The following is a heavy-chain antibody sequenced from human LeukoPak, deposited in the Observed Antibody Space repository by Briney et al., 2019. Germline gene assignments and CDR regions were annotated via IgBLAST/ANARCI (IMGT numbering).Heavy chain of an antibody. V-gene: IGHV1-18*01. CDR2: ISAYNGNT. Sequence: ASVKVSCKASGYTFTSYGISWVRQAPGQGLEWMGWISAYNGNTNYAQKLQGRVTTTTDTSTSTAYMELRSLRSDDTAVYYCARDNYDILTGLGVGGEYYYYYYGMDVWGQGTTVTVSS. D-gene: IGHD3-9*01. CDR1: GYTFTSYG. CDR3: ARDNYDILTGLGVGGEYYYYYYGMDV. J-gene: IGHJ6*02.